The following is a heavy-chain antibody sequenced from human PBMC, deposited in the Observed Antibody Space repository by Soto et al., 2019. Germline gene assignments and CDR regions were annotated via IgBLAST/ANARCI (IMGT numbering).Heavy chain of an antibody. V-gene: IGHV4-4*02. CDR3: ARGRSEVVPGAMDT. Sequence: SETLSLTRAVSGGSISSSRWWSWVRQPPGKGLEWIGEIYHSGSTNYKSSLKSRVTISVDKSTNQFSLKLGSLTAADTAVYYCARGRSEVVPGAMDTWGQGTLVTVSS. CDR1: GGSISSSRW. D-gene: IGHD2-2*01. CDR2: IYHSGST. J-gene: IGHJ5*02.